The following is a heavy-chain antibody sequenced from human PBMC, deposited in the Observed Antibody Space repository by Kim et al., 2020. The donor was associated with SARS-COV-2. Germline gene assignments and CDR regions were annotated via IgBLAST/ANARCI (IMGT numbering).Heavy chain of an antibody. J-gene: IGHJ4*02. Sequence: SETLSLTCTVSGGSISSYYWSWIRQPPGKGLEWIGYIYYSGSTNYNPSLKSRVTISVDTSKNQFSLKLSSVTAANTAVYYCVGELSAFDYWGQGTLVTVSS. CDR2: IYYSGST. CDR1: GGSISSYY. CDR3: VGELSAFDY. V-gene: IGHV4-59*12. D-gene: IGHD3-10*01.